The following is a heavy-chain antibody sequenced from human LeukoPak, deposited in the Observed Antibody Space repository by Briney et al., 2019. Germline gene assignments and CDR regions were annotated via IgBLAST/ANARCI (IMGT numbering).Heavy chain of an antibody. CDR1: GFTFSSYA. D-gene: IGHD2-2*01. CDR2: ISVSGGST. CDR3: AKGYCSSTNCKESFFDY. J-gene: IGHJ4*02. V-gene: IGHV3-23*01. Sequence: GGSLRLSCAASGFTFSSYAMNWVRQAPGKGLEWVSTISVSGGSTYYFVKGRFTISRDNSKNTLYLQMNSLRAEDTAVYYCAKGYCSSTNCKESFFDYWGQGTLVTVSS.